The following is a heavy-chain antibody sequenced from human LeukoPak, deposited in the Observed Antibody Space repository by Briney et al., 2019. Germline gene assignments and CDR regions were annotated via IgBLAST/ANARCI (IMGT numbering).Heavy chain of an antibody. CDR2: ILSTGTT. D-gene: IGHD4-17*01. Sequence: GRSLRLSCAASGFPFSASAITWVRQAPGKGLEWVSHILSTGTTYYAASVRGRFTISRDNSKNTLYLLMTSLRADDTAVYYCATVKYDYGDPVGWFDPWGQGTLVTVSS. CDR3: ATVKYDYGDPVGWFDP. CDR1: GFPFSASA. J-gene: IGHJ5*02. V-gene: IGHV3-23*01.